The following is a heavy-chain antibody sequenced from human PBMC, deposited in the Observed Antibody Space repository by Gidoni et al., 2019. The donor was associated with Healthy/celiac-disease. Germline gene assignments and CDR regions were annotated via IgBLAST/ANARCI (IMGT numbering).Heavy chain of an antibody. CDR1: GGTFSSYA. CDR3: ALAVRGDFWSGYYYYYGMDV. CDR2: IIPIFGTA. D-gene: IGHD3-3*01. J-gene: IGHJ6*02. Sequence: QVQLVQSGAEVKKPGSSVKVSCKASGGTFSSYAISWVRQAPGQGLEWMGGIIPIFGTANYAQKFQGRVTITADESTSTAYMELSSLRSEDTAVYYCALAVRGDFWSGYYYYYGMDVWGQGTTVTVSS. V-gene: IGHV1-69*01.